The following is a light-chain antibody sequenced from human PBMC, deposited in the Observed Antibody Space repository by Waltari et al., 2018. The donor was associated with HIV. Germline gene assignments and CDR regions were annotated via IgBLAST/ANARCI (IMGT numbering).Light chain of an antibody. V-gene: IGKV1-5*03. CDR2: KAS. J-gene: IGKJ1*01. Sequence: DLQMTQSPSTLTASVGTRDTITCRASQTISSFLAWYQQKPGKAPKLLIYKASSLESGVPSRFSGSGSGTEFTLTISSLQPDDFATYYCQQYNSYSWTFGQGTKVEIK. CDR3: QQYNSYSWT. CDR1: QTISSF.